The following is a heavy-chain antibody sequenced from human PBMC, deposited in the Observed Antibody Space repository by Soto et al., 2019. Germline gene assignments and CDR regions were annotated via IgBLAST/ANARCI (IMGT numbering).Heavy chain of an antibody. CDR2: INHSGST. V-gene: IGHV4-34*01. CDR1: GGSFSGYY. Sequence: SETLSLTCAVYGGSFSGYYWSWIRQPPGKGLEWIGEINHSGSTNYNPSLKSRVTISVDTSKNQFSLKLSSVTAADTAVYYCARGGGITIAAAGFDYWGQGTLVTVSS. D-gene: IGHD6-13*01. CDR3: ARGGGITIAAAGFDY. J-gene: IGHJ4*02.